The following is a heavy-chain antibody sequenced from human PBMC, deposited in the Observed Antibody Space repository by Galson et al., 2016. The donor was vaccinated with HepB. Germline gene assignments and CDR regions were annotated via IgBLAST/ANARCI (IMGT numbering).Heavy chain of an antibody. D-gene: IGHD3-9*01. CDR1: GFTFINYA. CDR3: ARGSIATAPYFEV. V-gene: IGHV1-3*01. CDR2: INAGNGNT. Sequence: SVKVSCKASGFTFINYAIHWVRQAPGQSPQWIGWINAGNGNTKYSQWFQGRVTITRDKSASTAYMELNSLTSDDRAVYYCARGSIATAPYFEVWGQGTLVSVTS. J-gene: IGHJ4*02.